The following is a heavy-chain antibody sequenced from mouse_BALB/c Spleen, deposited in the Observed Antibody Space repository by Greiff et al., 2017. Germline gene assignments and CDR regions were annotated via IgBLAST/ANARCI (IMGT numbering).Heavy chain of an antibody. CDR1: GFTFSDYG. Sequence: EVQVVESGGGLVQPGGSRKLSCAASGFTFSDYGMAWVRQAPGKGPEWVAFISNLAYTIYYADTVTGRFTISRENAKNTLYLEMSSLRSEDTAMYYCARGEVRRGFDCGSKGTTLPVAS. J-gene: IGHJ2*01. V-gene: IGHV5-15*02. D-gene: IGHD2-14*01. CDR2: ISNLAYTI. CDR3: ARGEVRRGFDC.